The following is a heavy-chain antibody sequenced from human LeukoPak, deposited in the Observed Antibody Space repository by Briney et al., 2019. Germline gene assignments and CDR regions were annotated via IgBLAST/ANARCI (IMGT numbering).Heavy chain of an antibody. CDR1: GASFSGYY. CDR3: ATDIVGVPATIAGEGYFQH. D-gene: IGHD2-2*02. Sequence: SETLSLTCAVYGASFSGYYWSWIRQPPGKGLEWIGEINHSGSTNYNPSLKSRVTISVETSTNQFSLKLSSVTAAHTAVYYCATDIVGVPATIAGEGYFQHWGQGTLPSVPS. J-gene: IGHJ1*01. CDR2: INHSGST. V-gene: IGHV4-34*01.